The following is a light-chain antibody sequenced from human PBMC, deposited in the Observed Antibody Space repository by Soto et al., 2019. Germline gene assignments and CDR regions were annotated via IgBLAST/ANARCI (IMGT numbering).Light chain of an antibody. CDR1: SSDVGGYNY. CDR3: SSYAGSNNVV. V-gene: IGLV2-8*01. Sequence: QSALTQPPSASGSPGQSVTISCTGTSSDVGGYNYVSWYQRHPGKAPKLTIYEVSKRPSGVPDRFSGSKSGNTASLTVSWLQAEDEADYYGSSYAGSNNVVFGGGTQLTVL. CDR2: EVS. J-gene: IGLJ2*01.